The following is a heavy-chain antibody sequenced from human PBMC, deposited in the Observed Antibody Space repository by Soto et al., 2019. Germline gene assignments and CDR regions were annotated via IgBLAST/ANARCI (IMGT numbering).Heavy chain of an antibody. CDR2: IYYSGST. Sequence: TLSLTCTVSGGSISSGGYYWSWIRQHPGKGLEWIGYIYYSGSTYYNPSLKSRVTISVNTSKNQFSLKLSSVTAADTAVYFCARGSPLSANSGGDCYLGYFDYWGQGTLVTVSS. J-gene: IGHJ4*02. CDR3: ARGSPLSANSGGDCYLGYFDY. V-gene: IGHV4-31*03. D-gene: IGHD2-21*02. CDR1: GGSISSGGYY.